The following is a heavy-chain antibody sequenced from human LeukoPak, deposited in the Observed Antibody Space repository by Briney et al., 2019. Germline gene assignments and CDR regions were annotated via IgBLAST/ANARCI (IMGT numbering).Heavy chain of an antibody. V-gene: IGHV3-21*01. CDR2: ISSSSSYI. CDR1: GFTFSSYS. D-gene: IGHD6-13*01. J-gene: IGHJ6*03. Sequence: GGSLRLSCAASGFTFSSYSMNWVRQAPGKGLEWVSSISSSSSYIYYADSVKGRFTISRDNAKNSLYLQMNSLRAEDTAVYYCARFGRQQLVYYYYYYMDVWGKGTTVTVSS. CDR3: ARFGRQQLVYYYYYYMDV.